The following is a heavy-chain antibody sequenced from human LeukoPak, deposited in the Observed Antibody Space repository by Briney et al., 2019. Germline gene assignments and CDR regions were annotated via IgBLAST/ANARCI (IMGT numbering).Heavy chain of an antibody. Sequence: GGSLRLSCAASGFTFSSYEMNWVRQAPGKGLEWVSYISSSGTTIYYADSVKGRFTISRDNAKNSLYLQMNSLRAEDTAVYYCAAGATINWFDPWGQGTLVTVSS. D-gene: IGHD5-12*01. CDR3: AAGATINWFDP. V-gene: IGHV3-48*03. CDR2: ISSSGTTI. CDR1: GFTFSSYE. J-gene: IGHJ5*02.